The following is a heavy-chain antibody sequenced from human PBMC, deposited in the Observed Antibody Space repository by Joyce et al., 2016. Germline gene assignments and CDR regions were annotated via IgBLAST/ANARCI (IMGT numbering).Heavy chain of an antibody. V-gene: IGHV4-34*01. CDR3: ARSQWLAPLMY. Sequence: QVQLQQWGAGLLKPSETLSLTCAVAGGPFRGFFWTWVRQPPGKGLEWIGDINKSGVTNYNPSLKTRVTCSVDTSKNQFSLKLTSLSAADTAVYYCARSQWLAPLMYWGQGTPVTVSS. D-gene: IGHD6-19*01. J-gene: IGHJ4*02. CDR1: GGPFRGFF. CDR2: INKSGVT.